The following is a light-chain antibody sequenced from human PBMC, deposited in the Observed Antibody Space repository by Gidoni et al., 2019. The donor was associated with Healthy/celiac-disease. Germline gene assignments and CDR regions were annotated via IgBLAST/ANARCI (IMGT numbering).Light chain of an antibody. CDR3: QQSYSTPLT. V-gene: IGKV1-39*01. CDR2: AAS. CDR1: QSISSY. J-gene: IGKJ4*01. Sequence: DIQMTQSPSSLSASVGDRVTITCRASQSISSYLNWYQQKPGKAPKLLIYAASSLKSGVPSRFSGSGSGTDFTLTISSLQPEDFATYYCQQSYSTPLTVGGGTKVEIK.